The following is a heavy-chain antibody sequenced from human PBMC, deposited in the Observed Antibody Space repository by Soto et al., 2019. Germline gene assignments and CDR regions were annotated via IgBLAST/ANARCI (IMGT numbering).Heavy chain of an antibody. D-gene: IGHD6-19*01. CDR2: IYHNRIT. V-gene: IGHV4-61*01. CDR3: ARGWDANS. J-gene: IGHJ4*02. CDR1: GASVGSGNHY. Sequence: QVQMQESGPGLVKPSETLSLTCTVSGASVGSGNHYWSWIRQPPGKGLEWIGYIYHNRITNYKPFIRGRVTLSADSSRNQFSLQVSSATAADTAVYYCARGWDANSWGQGALVTVSS.